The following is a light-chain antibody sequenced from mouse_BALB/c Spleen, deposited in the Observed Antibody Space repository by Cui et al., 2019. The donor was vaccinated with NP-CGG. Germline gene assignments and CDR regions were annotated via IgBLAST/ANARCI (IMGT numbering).Light chain of an antibody. Sequence: AVVTQESAITTSPGETVTPTCRSSTGAVTTSNYANWVQEKPDHLFTGLIGGTNNRAPGVPARFSGSLIGDKAALTITGAQTEDEALYFCALWYSNHWVFGGGTKLTVL. CDR3: ALWYSNHWV. J-gene: IGLJ1*01. CDR1: TGAVTTSNY. CDR2: GTN. V-gene: IGLV1*01.